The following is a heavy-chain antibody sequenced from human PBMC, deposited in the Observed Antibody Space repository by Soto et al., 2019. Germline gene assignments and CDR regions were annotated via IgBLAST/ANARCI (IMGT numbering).Heavy chain of an antibody. Sequence: PXETRSLTCTVAGCSISSGDYYWSWIRQPPGKGLEWIGYIYYSGSTYYNPSLKSRVTISVDTSKNQFSLKLSSVTAADTAVYYCARDRGGLRTNWFDRWGQGPLVTVSS. CDR1: GCSISSGDYY. CDR3: ARDRGGLRTNWFDR. CDR2: IYYSGST. J-gene: IGHJ5*02. V-gene: IGHV4-30-4*01. D-gene: IGHD4-17*01.